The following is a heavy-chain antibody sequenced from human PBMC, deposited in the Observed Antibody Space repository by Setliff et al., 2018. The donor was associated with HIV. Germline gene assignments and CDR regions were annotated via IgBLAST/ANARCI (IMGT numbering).Heavy chain of an antibody. CDR1: GGSFRNYA. CDR2: IIPLLGTP. V-gene: IGHV1-69*06. D-gene: IGHD6-19*01. J-gene: IGHJ3*01. Sequence: SVKVSCKASGGSFRNYAINWVRQAPGQGLEWMGVIIPLLGTPNYAHKFQGRVTITADKYSSTVYMELSSLRSEDSAVFYCARDRSGIAVAAPDAFDVWGQGTMVTVSS. CDR3: ARDRSGIAVAAPDAFDV.